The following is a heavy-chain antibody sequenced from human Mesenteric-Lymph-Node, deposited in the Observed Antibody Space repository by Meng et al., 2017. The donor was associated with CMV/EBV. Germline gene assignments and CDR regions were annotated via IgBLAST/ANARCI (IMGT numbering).Heavy chain of an antibody. CDR2: ISYSGSS. D-gene: IGHD3-3*01. CDR3: ARIVNTIFGVIIADNHYYGMDV. Sequence: LRLSCTVSNGSISSGGFYWTWIRQHPGKGLEWIGHISYSGSSYYNPSLKSRVTISRDTSKNQFSLKLNSVAAADTAVYYCARIVNTIFGVIIADNHYYGMDVWGQGTTVTVSS. V-gene: IGHV4-31*03. J-gene: IGHJ6*02. CDR1: NGSISSGGFY.